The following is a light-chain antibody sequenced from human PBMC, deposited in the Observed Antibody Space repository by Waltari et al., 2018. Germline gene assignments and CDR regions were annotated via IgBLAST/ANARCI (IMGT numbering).Light chain of an antibody. CDR3: QQYNNWPLT. CDR1: HFVDGK. V-gene: IGKV3-15*01. CDR2: GAS. J-gene: IGKJ4*02. Sequence: EIRMTQSPATLSVAPGERATLFCRASHFVDGKVAWYQQRPGQAPRLLMYGASIRATGSPPRFTASGSGTQFALTIGSLQSEDFAVYFCQQYNNWPLTFGGGTRVEV.